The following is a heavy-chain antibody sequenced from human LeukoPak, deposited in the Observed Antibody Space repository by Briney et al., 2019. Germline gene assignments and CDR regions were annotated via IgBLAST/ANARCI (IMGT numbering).Heavy chain of an antibody. Sequence: ASVKVSCKAFEFTFSSYSIHWVRQAPGQRLEWMGWINAGKGNTKYSQNLQGRVTVTGDTSASTAYMELSSLTSEDTAVYYCARGSCSSTSCFMDVWGQGTTVTVSS. J-gene: IGHJ6*02. CDR1: EFTFSSYS. V-gene: IGHV1-3*01. CDR3: ARGSCSSTSCFMDV. CDR2: INAGKGNT. D-gene: IGHD2-2*01.